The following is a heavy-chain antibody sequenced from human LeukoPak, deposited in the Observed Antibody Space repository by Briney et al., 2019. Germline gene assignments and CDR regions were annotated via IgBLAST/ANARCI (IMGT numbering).Heavy chain of an antibody. D-gene: IGHD3-10*01. Sequence: SETLSLTCTVSGGSISSYYWSWIRQPAGKGLEWIGRIYTSGSTNYNPSLKSRVTMSVDTSKNQFSLKLSSVTAADTAVYYCAIRAMVRGKYTEPYYFDYWGQGTLVTVSS. CDR1: GGSISSYY. CDR2: IYTSGST. J-gene: IGHJ4*02. CDR3: AIRAMVRGKYTEPYYFDY. V-gene: IGHV4-4*07.